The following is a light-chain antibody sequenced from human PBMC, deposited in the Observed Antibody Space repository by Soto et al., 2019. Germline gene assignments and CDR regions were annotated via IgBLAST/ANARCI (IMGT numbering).Light chain of an antibody. CDR3: QTGGPVWV. CDR2: LNSDGSH. Sequence: QLVLTQSPSASASLGASVKLTCTLSSGHNGYAIAWHQQQPEKGPRYLMKLNSDGSHSKGDGIPERFSGSSSGAERYLTISSVQFVEGADYPCQTGGPVWVFGGGATLPVL. CDR1: SGHNGYA. V-gene: IGLV4-69*01. J-gene: IGLJ3*02.